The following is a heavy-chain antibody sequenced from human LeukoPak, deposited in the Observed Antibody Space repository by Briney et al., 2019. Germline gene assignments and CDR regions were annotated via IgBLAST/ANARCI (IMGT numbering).Heavy chain of an antibody. Sequence: PGGSLRLSCAASGFTFDDYGMSWVRQAPGKGLEWVSGINWNGGSTGYADSVEGRFTISRDNAKNSLYLQMNSLRAEDTALYYCARVRADYYDSSGYAFDYWGQGTLVTVSS. CDR1: GFTFDDYG. D-gene: IGHD3-22*01. CDR3: ARVRADYYDSSGYAFDY. J-gene: IGHJ4*02. V-gene: IGHV3-20*04. CDR2: INWNGGST.